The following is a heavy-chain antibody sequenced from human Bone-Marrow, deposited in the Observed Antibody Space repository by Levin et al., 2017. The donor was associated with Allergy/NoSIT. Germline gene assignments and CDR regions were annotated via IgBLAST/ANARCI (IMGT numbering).Heavy chain of an antibody. D-gene: IGHD2-2*02. CDR1: GFTFSSYS. CDR2: ISSSSSYI. Sequence: VASVKVSCAASGFTFSSYSMNWVRQAPGKGLEWVSSISSSSSYIYYADSVKGRFTISRDNAKNSLYLQMNSLRAEDAAVYYCARGLFYCSSTSCYSSDNYYYGMDIWDRGTTDTVSS. V-gene: IGHV3-21*01. CDR3: ARGLFYCSSTSCYSSDNYYYGMDI. J-gene: IGHJ6*04.